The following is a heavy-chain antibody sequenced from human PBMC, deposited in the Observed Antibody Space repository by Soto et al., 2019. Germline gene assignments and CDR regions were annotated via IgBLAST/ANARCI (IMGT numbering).Heavy chain of an antibody. V-gene: IGHV1-69*01. CDR3: ASERVAEMATGGYFDN. D-gene: IGHD5-12*01. CDR1: GGTFSDLA. Sequence: QVHLVQSGAEVKKPGSSVKVSCKTSGGTFSDLAFSWVRQAPRQGLEWVVGIIPLFGTPNYVREFQGRVSISADESSNTVYMELRSLRSEDTAVYYCASERVAEMATGGYFDNWGQGTLVTVSS. CDR2: IIPLFGTP. J-gene: IGHJ4*02.